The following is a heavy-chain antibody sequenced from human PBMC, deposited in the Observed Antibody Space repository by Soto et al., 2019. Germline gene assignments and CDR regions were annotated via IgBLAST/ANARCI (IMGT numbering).Heavy chain of an antibody. V-gene: IGHV3-74*01. J-gene: IGHJ5*02. D-gene: IGHD6-19*01. Sequence: EVQLVESGGGLVQPAGPLRLSCAVSGVQLRRYWMHWVRQLPGKGLVWVSRINVDGSGVDYADSVKGRFTVSRDKAKNMLYLEMNNLSAEDTAVYYCVRDQSVAGPTTFFDPWGRGIFVSVSS. CDR3: VRDQSVAGPTTFFDP. CDR1: GVQLRRYW. CDR2: INVDGSGV.